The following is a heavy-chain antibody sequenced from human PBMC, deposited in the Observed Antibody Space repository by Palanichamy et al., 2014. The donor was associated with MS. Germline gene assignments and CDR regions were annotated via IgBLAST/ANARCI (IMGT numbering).Heavy chain of an antibody. J-gene: IGHJ3*02. CDR2: INSDGSRT. Sequence: EVQLVESGGVLVQPGGSLRLSCAASGFTFSSYWMHWVRQVPGKGLVWVSRINSDGSRTNYADSVKGRFTVSRDNAGKSVFLQMNSLTAEDTALYYCVRATYGISFMVGSTGGAFDIWGQGTMVTVSS. CDR3: VRATYGISFMVGSTGGAFDI. V-gene: IGHV3-74*01. CDR1: GFTFSSYW. D-gene: IGHD1-26*01.